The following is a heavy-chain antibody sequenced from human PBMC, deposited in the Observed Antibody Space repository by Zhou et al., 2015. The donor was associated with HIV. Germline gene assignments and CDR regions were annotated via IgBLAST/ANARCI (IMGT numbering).Heavy chain of an antibody. V-gene: IGHV3-30*18. D-gene: IGHD6-13*01. CDR2: ISYDGSNK. Sequence: QVQLVESGGGVVQPGRSLRLSCAASGFTFSSYGMHWVRQAPGKGLEWVAVISYDGSNKYYADSVKGRFTISRDNSKNTLYLQMNSLRAEDTAVYYCAKDYNAAATDAFDIWGQGTMVTVSS. CDR1: GFTFSSYG. CDR3: AKDYNAAATDAFDI. J-gene: IGHJ3*02.